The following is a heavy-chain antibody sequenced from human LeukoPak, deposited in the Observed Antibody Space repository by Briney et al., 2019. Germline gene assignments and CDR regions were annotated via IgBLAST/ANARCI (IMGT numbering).Heavy chain of an antibody. V-gene: IGHV1-3*01. CDR1: GFTFTNYA. D-gene: IGHD3-3*01. Sequence: ASVKVSCKASGFTFTNYAMQWVRQAPGQRLEWMGWINAGDGHTRYSQRFQGRVTITRDTSATTVYMEVTSLRSEDTAVYYCARGIWSRTVSSYYFDYWGQGTLVTVSS. J-gene: IGHJ4*02. CDR3: ARGIWSRTVSSYYFDY. CDR2: INAGDGHT.